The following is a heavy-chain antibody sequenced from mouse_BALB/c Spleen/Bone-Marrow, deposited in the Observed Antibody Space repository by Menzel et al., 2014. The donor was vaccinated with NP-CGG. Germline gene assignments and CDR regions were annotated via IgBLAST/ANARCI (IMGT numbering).Heavy chain of an antibody. Sequence: EVQVAESGGGLVQPGGSRKLSCAASGFTFSSFGMHWVRQAPEKGLEWVAYISSGSSTIYYADTLKGRFTISRDNPKNTLFQQMTSLRSEDTAVYYCARARSPMITTGTLDYWGQGTSVTISS. CDR2: ISSGSSTI. CDR3: ARARSPMITTGTLDY. CDR1: GFTFSSFG. J-gene: IGHJ4*01. D-gene: IGHD2-4*01. V-gene: IGHV5-17*02.